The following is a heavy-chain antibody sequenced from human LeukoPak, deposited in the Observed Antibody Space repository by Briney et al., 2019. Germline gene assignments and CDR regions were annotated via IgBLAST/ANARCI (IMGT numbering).Heavy chain of an antibody. J-gene: IGHJ4*02. V-gene: IGHV4-59*01. CDR2: SYYSGST. Sequence: PSETLSLTCTVSGGSISSYYWSWIRQPPGKGQEGIGYSYYSGSTNYNPSLKSRVTISVDTSKNQFSLKLSSATAADTAVYYCARNIKTGNSSGYSDYWGQGTLVTVSS. CDR3: ARNIKTGNSSGYSDY. D-gene: IGHD3-22*01. CDR1: GGSISSYY.